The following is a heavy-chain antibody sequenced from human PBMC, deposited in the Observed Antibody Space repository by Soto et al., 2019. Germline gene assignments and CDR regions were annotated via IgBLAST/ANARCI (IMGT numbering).Heavy chain of an antibody. Sequence: SETLSLTCTVSGGSISSYYWSWLRQPPGKGLEWIGYIYYSGSTNYNPSLKSRVTISVDTSKNQFSLKLSSVTAADTAVYYCARGYRYYYYGMDVWGQGTTVTVSS. D-gene: IGHD2-2*02. J-gene: IGHJ6*02. V-gene: IGHV4-59*01. CDR1: GGSISSYY. CDR2: IYYSGST. CDR3: ARGYRYYYYGMDV.